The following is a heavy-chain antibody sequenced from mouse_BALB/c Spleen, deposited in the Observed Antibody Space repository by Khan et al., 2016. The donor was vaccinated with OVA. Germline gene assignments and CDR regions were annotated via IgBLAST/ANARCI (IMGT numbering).Heavy chain of an antibody. J-gene: IGHJ3*01. CDR1: GFTFSTYG. CDR2: VSTCGSYT. Sequence: EVELVESGGDLVKPGGSLKLSCAASGFTFSTYGMSWVRQTPDKRLEWVATVSTCGSYTYYPDSVKGRFTISRDNAKNTLYLQMSSLKSEDTAMFYGARLAYYYKSGEFAYWGQGTLVTVSA. CDR3: ARLAYYYKSGEFAY. V-gene: IGHV5-6*01. D-gene: IGHD1-1*01.